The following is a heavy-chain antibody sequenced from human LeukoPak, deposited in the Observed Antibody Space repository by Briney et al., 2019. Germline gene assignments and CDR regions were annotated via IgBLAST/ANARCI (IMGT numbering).Heavy chain of an antibody. CDR2: ISGSGDST. D-gene: IGHD2-8*01. CDR3: AKRAVLTEGHFDY. Sequence: GGSLRLSCAASGFTFSSYAMSWVRQAPGKGLEWVSAISGSGDSTYYADSVKGRFTISRDNSKNTLYLQMNSLRAEDTAVYFCAKRAVLTEGHFDYWGQGTLVSVSS. CDR1: GFTFSSYA. J-gene: IGHJ4*02. V-gene: IGHV3-23*01.